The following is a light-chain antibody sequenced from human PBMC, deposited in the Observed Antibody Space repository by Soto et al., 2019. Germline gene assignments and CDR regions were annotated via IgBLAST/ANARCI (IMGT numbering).Light chain of an antibody. J-gene: IGKJ2*01. V-gene: IGKV3-15*01. CDR3: QHGHNWPLT. CDR1: QSISSE. Sequence: EIVMKQSPATLSVSPGERATLSCRASQSISSELAWYQQKPGQPPRLLIYGASTRATGVPARFTGSGSGSDFTLTISGLQSEDFAVYYCQHGHNWPLTFGQGTSLEI. CDR2: GAS.